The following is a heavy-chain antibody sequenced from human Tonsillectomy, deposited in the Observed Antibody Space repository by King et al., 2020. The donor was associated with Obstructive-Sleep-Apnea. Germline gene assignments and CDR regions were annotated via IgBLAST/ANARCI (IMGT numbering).Heavy chain of an antibody. CDR3: ARGFRWFAP. J-gene: IGHJ5*02. CDR2: IYIDGST. V-gene: IGHV3-53*04. Sequence: QLVQSGGALVQPGGSLRLSCIVSGLTVRSNYMSWLRQAPGKGLEWVSTIYIDGSTHYADSVKGRFTISRLNSENTVFLQVNSLRPDDTALYYCARGFRWFAPWGQGTLVIVSS. D-gene: IGHD3-10*01. CDR1: GLTVRSNY.